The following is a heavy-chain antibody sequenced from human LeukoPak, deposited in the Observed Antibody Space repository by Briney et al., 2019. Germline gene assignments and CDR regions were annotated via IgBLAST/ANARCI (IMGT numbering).Heavy chain of an antibody. J-gene: IGHJ4*02. CDR3: ARAADFWSGYSSGIDY. D-gene: IGHD3-3*01. CDR2: IIPIFGTA. V-gene: IGHV1-69*01. CDR1: GGTFSSYA. Sequence: SVKVSCKASGGTFSSYAISWVRQAPGQGLEWMGGIIPIFGTANYAQKFQGRVTITADESTSTAYMELSGLRSEDTAVYYCARAADFWSGYSSGIDYWGQGTLVTVSS.